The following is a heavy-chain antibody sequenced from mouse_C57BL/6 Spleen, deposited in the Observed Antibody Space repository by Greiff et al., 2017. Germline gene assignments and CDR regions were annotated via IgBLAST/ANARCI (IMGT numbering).Heavy chain of an antibody. CDR2: IRNKANGYTT. Sequence: EVKLVESGGGLVQPGGSLSLSCAASGFTFTDYYMSWVRQPPGKALAWLGFIRNKANGYTTEYSASVKGRFTISRDNSQSILYLQMKALRAEDSATYFCARYGGSSYGYYAMDYWGQGTSVTVSS. CDR1: GFTFTDYY. V-gene: IGHV7-3*01. J-gene: IGHJ4*01. CDR3: ARYGGSSYGYYAMDY. D-gene: IGHD1-1*01.